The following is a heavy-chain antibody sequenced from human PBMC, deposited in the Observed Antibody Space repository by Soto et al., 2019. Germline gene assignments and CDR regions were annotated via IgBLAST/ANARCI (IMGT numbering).Heavy chain of an antibody. D-gene: IGHD3-3*01. CDR2: MNPNSGNT. CDR1: GYAFTSYD. Sequence: VALVKVSCKASGYAFTSYDINWVRQATGQGLEWMGWMNPNSGNTVYAQKFQGRVTMTRNTSISTAYMELSSLRSEDKAVYYCARGGSGFDYWGQGTLVTVSS. J-gene: IGHJ4*02. V-gene: IGHV1-8*01. CDR3: ARGGSGFDY.